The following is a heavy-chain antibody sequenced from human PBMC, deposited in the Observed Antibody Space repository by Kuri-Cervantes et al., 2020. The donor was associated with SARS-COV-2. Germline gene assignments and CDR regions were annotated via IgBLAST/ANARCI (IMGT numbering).Heavy chain of an antibody. CDR3: ASLGVDCSGGSCWQGSDY. D-gene: IGHD2-15*01. J-gene: IGHJ4*02. CDR2: ISPSGGST. V-gene: IGHV1-46*01. Sequence: ASVKVSCKASGGTFSSYAISWVRQAPGQGLEWMGIISPSGGSTSYAQKFQGRVTMTRDTSTSTVYMELSSLRSEDTAVYYCASLGVDCSGGSCWQGSDYWGQGTLVTVSS. CDR1: GGTFSSYA.